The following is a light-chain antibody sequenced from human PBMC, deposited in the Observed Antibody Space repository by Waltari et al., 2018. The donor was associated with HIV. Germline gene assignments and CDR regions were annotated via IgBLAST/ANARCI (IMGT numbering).Light chain of an antibody. CDR1: QSVTSNY. Sequence: EIVLTQSTGTLSLSPGERAALSCRASQSVTSNYLAWDQQKPCRAPRLVISGASSRASGSADRFSGSGAGTDFTLTISRLEPEDCGVYYGQQYGTSQWTFGRGTKVEI. CDR3: QQYGTSQWT. J-gene: IGKJ1*01. V-gene: IGKV3-20*01. CDR2: GAS.